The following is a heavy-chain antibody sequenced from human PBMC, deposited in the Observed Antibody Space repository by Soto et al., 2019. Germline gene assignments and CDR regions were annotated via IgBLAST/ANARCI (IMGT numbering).Heavy chain of an antibody. CDR2: IKQDGSEK. D-gene: IGHD2-2*01. CDR1: GFTFSTYW. J-gene: IGHJ4*02. V-gene: IGHV3-7*03. CDR3: ARDSLGYCTSTSCYWSEDY. Sequence: GGSLRLSCAASGFTFSTYWMSWVRQAPGKGLEWVANIKQDGSEKYYVDSVKGRFTISRDNAKNSLYLQMNSLRAEDTAVYYCARDSLGYCTSTSCYWSEDYWGQGTLVTVSS.